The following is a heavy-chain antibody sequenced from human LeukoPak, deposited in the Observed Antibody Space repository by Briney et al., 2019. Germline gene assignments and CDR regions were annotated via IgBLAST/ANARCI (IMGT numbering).Heavy chain of an antibody. Sequence: KPSETLSLTCTVSGGSISSHYWSWIRQPPGKGLEWIGYIYYSGSTNYNPSLKSRVTISVDTSKDQFSLKLSSVTAADTAVYYCARYYYDSSGYYSDYWGQGTLVTVPS. D-gene: IGHD3-22*01. CDR3: ARYYYDSSGYYSDY. J-gene: IGHJ4*02. V-gene: IGHV4-59*11. CDR1: GGSISSHY. CDR2: IYYSGST.